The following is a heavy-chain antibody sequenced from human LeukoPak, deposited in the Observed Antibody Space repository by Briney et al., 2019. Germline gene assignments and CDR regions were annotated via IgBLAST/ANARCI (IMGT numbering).Heavy chain of an antibody. Sequence: SVTVSCKASGGTFSSYTISWVRQAPGQGVEWMGRIIPILGIANYAQKFQGRVTITADKSTSTAYMELSSLRSEDTAVYYCARFYYDSSGSHAFDIWGQGTMVTVSS. D-gene: IGHD3-22*01. CDR3: ARFYYDSSGSHAFDI. V-gene: IGHV1-69*02. CDR1: GGTFSSYT. CDR2: IIPILGIA. J-gene: IGHJ3*02.